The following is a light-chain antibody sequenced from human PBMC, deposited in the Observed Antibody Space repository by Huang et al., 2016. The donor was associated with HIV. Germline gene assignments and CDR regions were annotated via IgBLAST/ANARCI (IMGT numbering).Light chain of an antibody. J-gene: IGKJ5*01. Sequence: EIVMTQSPATLSVSPGERATLSCRASQSVRSNVAWYQQKPGQAPRLLIYGSSTRATGIPARVRGSGSGTEVTLTISSLQSEDFVVYYCQQYNNWHPITFGQGTRLEI. CDR3: QQYNNWHPIT. V-gene: IGKV3-15*01. CDR2: GSS. CDR1: QSVRSN.